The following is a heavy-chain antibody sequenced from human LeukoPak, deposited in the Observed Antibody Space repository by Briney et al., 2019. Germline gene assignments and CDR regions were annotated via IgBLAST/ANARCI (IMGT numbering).Heavy chain of an antibody. V-gene: IGHV4-61*02. Sequence: SETLSLTGTVSGGSISSGSYYWSWMRQPAGKGLEWIGRIYTSGSTNYNPSLKSRVTISVDTSKNQFSLKLSSVTAADTAVYYCASSSPLEYYYGMDVWGQGTTVTVSS. CDR1: GGSISSGSYY. D-gene: IGHD6-6*01. CDR2: IYTSGST. CDR3: ASSSPLEYYYGMDV. J-gene: IGHJ6*02.